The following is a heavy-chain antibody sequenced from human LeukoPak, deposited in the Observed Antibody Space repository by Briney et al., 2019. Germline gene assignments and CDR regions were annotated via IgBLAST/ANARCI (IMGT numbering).Heavy chain of an antibody. D-gene: IGHD2-2*01. Sequence: ASVKVSCKASGYTFTGYYMHWVRQAPGQGLEWMGWINPNSGGTNYAQKFQGRVTMTRDTSISTAYMELSSLRAEDTAVYYCARDSKTSSLADPWGQGTLVTVSS. CDR2: INPNSGGT. CDR3: ARDSKTSSLADP. CDR1: GYTFTGYY. J-gene: IGHJ5*02. V-gene: IGHV1-2*02.